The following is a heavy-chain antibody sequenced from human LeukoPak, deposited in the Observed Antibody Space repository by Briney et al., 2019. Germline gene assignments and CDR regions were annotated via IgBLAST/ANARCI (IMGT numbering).Heavy chain of an antibody. J-gene: IGHJ4*02. Sequence: GGSLRLSCAASGFTFSSYSMNWVRQAPGRGLEWVSSISSSSSYIYYADSVKGRFTISRDNAKNSLYLQMNSLRAEDTAVYYCARGLVVATFDYWGQGTLVTVSS. D-gene: IGHD5-12*01. CDR3: ARGLVVATFDY. CDR1: GFTFSSYS. CDR2: ISSSSSYI. V-gene: IGHV3-21*01.